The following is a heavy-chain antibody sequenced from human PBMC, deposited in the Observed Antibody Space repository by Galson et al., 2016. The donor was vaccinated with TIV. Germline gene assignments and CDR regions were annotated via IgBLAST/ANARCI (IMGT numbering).Heavy chain of an antibody. V-gene: IGHV4-59*08. Sequence: TLSLTCTVSGGPISSHHWSWIRQPPGKGLEWIGCIYYSGDTNDNTSPSLQVRVTMSIDTSTNQLSLKLNSVTAADTALYYCARAPYGENWFLHLWGRGTPVTVSS. CDR3: ARAPYGENWFLHL. J-gene: IGHJ2*01. CDR2: IYYSGDT. CDR1: GGPISSHH. D-gene: IGHD4-17*01.